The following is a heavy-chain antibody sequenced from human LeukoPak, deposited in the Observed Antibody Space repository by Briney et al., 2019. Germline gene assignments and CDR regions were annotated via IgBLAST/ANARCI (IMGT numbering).Heavy chain of an antibody. CDR3: ARLSKGXDFDYVFDY. V-gene: IGHV4-39*01. Sequence: SETLSLTCSVSGGSVSSGNYFWGWISQPPGKGLEWIGNINYIGSTAYNPSLKSRATMSVDTSKNQFSLKMTSVTAADTAFYYCARLSKGXDFDYVFDYWGQGTLVTVSS. D-gene: IGHD4-17*01. CDR1: GGSVSSGNYF. J-gene: IGHJ4*02. CDR2: INYIGST.